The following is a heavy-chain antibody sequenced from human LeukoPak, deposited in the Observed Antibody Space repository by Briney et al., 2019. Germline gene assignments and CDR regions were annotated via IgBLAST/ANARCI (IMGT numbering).Heavy chain of an antibody. J-gene: IGHJ4*02. D-gene: IGHD3-10*01. CDR1: GGSISSSGYY. Sequence: SETLSLTCTVSGGSISSSGYYWGWIRQPPGKGLEWIGSIYYSGSTYYNPSLKSRVTISVDTSKNQFSLKLSSVTAADTAVYYCARHRRVRGVIQYYFDYWGQGTLVTVSS. CDR3: ARHRRVRGVIQYYFDY. V-gene: IGHV4-39*01. CDR2: IYYSGST.